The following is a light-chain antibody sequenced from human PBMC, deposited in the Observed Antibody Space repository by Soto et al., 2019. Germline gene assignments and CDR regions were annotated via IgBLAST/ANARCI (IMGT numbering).Light chain of an antibody. Sequence: QSALTQPASVSGSPGQSITISCTGTSGDIGSYNRVSWYQQHPGKAPKLIIYEVTDRPSGVSDRFSGSKSGNTASLTISGLQAEYEAEYYCSSYTNINRRACVFGTGTKLTVL. CDR3: SSYTNINRRACV. V-gene: IGLV2-14*01. J-gene: IGLJ1*01. CDR2: EVT. CDR1: SGDIGSYNR.